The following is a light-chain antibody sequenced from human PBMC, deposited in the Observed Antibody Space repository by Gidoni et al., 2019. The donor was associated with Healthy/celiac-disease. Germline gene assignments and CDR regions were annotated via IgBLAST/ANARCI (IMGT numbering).Light chain of an antibody. Sequence: DIQMPQSPSSLSASVGDRVTITCRASQSISSYLNWYQQKPGKAPKLLIYAASSLQSGVPSRCSGSGSGKDFTLTISSLQPEDFATYYCQQSYSTPPLITFGPGTKVDIK. CDR3: QQSYSTPPLIT. J-gene: IGKJ3*01. CDR2: AAS. CDR1: QSISSY. V-gene: IGKV1-39*01.